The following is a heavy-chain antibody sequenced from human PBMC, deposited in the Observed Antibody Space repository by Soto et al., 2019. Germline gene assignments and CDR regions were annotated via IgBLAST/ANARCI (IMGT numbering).Heavy chain of an antibody. CDR2: IKSKTDGGTT. V-gene: IGHV3-15*01. CDR1: GFTFRNAW. Sequence: EVQLVESGGGLVKPGGSLRLSCAASGFTFRNAWMSWVRQAPGKGLEWVGRIKSKTDGGTTDYAAPVKDRFTISRDDSRNTLYLQMNSLKTEDTAVYYCTHRLRTGTPIWGQGTLVTVSS. J-gene: IGHJ4*02. CDR3: THRLRTGTPI. D-gene: IGHD1-7*01.